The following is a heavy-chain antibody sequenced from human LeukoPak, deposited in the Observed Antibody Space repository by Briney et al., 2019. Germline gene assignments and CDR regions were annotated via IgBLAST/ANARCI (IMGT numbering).Heavy chain of an antibody. CDR2: IIPIFGTA. D-gene: IGHD1-1*01. CDR1: GGTFSSYA. CDR3: ARDGTTSQIHYYMDV. J-gene: IGHJ6*03. Sequence: GASVKVSCKASGGTFSSYAISWARQAPGQGLEWMGGIIPIFGTANYAQKFQGRVTITADESTSTAYMELSSLRSEDTAVYYCARDGTTSQIHYYMDVWGKGTTVTISS. V-gene: IGHV1-69*13.